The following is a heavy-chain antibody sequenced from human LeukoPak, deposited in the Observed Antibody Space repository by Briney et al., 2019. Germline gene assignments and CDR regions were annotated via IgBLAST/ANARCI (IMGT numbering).Heavy chain of an antibody. CDR3: AKLSAVVMVVATVDY. CDR2: ISGSGGST. V-gene: IGHV3-23*01. CDR1: GFTLTRYS. D-gene: IGHD2-15*01. Sequence: PGGSLRLSLAAPGFTLTRYSMTWVRQAPGKGLQWGSAISGSGGSTYYADSVKGRFTISRDNSKNTLYLQMNSLRAEDTAVYYCAKLSAVVMVVATVDYWGQGTLVTVSS. J-gene: IGHJ4*02.